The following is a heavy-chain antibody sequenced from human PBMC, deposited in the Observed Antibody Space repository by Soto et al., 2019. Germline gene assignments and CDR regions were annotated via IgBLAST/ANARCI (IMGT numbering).Heavy chain of an antibody. CDR3: SRDLAKRGSYPLDY. J-gene: IGHJ4*02. Sequence: GGSLRLSCAASGFTFSSYSMNWVRQAPGKGLEWVSSIGSTSSYKYYANSVQGRFTNSRDNAKIPLYLQMNSLRAEDTAVDYCSRDLAKRGSYPLDYWGQGTLVTVSS. D-gene: IGHD1-26*01. CDR2: IGSTSSYK. V-gene: IGHV3-21*01. CDR1: GFTFSSYS.